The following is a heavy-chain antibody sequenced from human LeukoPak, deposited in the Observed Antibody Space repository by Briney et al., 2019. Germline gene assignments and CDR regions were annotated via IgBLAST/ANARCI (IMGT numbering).Heavy chain of an antibody. CDR3: AREDGSSWKYYYYYMDV. CDR1: GGSFSSSY. D-gene: IGHD6-13*01. Sequence: SETLSLTCTVPGGSFSSSYWSWIRQPAGMRLEWIGRIHSSSSTNYNPSLKSRVTMSLDTSKNQFSLRLSSVTAADTAVYYCAREDGSSWKYYYYYMDVWGKGTTVTVSS. CDR2: IHSSSST. J-gene: IGHJ6*03. V-gene: IGHV4-4*07.